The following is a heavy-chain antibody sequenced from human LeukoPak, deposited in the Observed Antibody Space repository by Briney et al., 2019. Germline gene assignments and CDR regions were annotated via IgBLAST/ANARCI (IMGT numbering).Heavy chain of an antibody. CDR1: GFTFSTYT. V-gene: IGHV3-30-3*01. J-gene: IGHJ4*02. CDR3: ATGDNSGYDY. D-gene: IGHD3-22*01. CDR2: LSHDESNE. Sequence: QPGGSLRLSCAASGFTFSTYTMHWVRQAPGRGLEWVAVLSHDESNEDYGDSVKGRFTISRDNSKNTLYLQMNSLSAEDTAVYYCATGDNSGYDYWGQGTLVTVSS.